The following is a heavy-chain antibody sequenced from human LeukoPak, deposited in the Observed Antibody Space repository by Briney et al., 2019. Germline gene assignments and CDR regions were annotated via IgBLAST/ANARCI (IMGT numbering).Heavy chain of an antibody. CDR3: ARLEGCSSTSCYRYYYYYMDV. V-gene: IGHV4-39*01. D-gene: IGHD2-2*02. J-gene: IGHJ6*03. Sequence: SETLSLTCTVSGGSISSSSYYWGWIRQPPGKGLEWIGSIYYSGSTYYNPSLKSLVTISVDTSKNQFSLKLSSVTAADTAVYYCARLEGCSSTSCYRYYYYYMDVWGKGTTVTVSS. CDR2: IYYSGST. CDR1: GGSISSSSYY.